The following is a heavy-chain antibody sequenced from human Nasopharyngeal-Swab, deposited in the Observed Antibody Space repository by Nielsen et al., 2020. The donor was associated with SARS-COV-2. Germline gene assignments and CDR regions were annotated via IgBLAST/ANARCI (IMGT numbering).Heavy chain of an antibody. V-gene: IGHV7-4-1*02. Sequence: WVRQAPGQGLEWMGWINTNTGHPTYARGFTGRFVFSLDTSVSTAYLRISSLKAEDTAVYNCARAGRGSSSWYVMDYYYGMDVWGQGTTVTVSS. D-gene: IGHD6-13*01. CDR3: ARAGRGSSSWYVMDYYYGMDV. J-gene: IGHJ6*02. CDR2: INTNTGHP.